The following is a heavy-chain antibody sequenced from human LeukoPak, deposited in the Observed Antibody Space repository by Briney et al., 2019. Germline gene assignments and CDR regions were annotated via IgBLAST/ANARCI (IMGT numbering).Heavy chain of an antibody. CDR2: INSDGSTT. D-gene: IGHD2-8*01. CDR3: AKDSDVYGIESPDALHI. Sequence: GGSLGLSCAAPRFTLNGYWMHWVRQAPGKGLVWVSRINSDGSTTSYADSVKGRFTISRDNSKNTLHLQMDSLRAEDTAVYYCAKDSDVYGIESPDALHIWGQGTMVTVSS. J-gene: IGHJ3*02. V-gene: IGHV3-74*01. CDR1: RFTLNGYW.